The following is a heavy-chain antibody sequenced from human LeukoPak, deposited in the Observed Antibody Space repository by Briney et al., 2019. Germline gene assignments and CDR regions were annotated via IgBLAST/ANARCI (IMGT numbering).Heavy chain of an antibody. CDR3: AKDAGYDFWSGYYFDY. V-gene: IGHV3-9*01. CDR1: GFTFDDYA. D-gene: IGHD3-3*01. Sequence: GGSLRLSCAASGFTFDDYAMHWVRQAPGKGLEWVSGISWNSGSIGYADSVKGRFTISRDNAKNSLYLQMNSLRAEDTAVYYCAKDAGYDFWSGYYFDYWGQGTLVTVSS. J-gene: IGHJ4*02. CDR2: ISWNSGSI.